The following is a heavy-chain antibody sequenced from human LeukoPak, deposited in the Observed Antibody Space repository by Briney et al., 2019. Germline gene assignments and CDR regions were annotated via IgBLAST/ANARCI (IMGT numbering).Heavy chain of an antibody. CDR3: ARPPMGRGALE. Sequence: ASVKVSCKTSGYTSTNYDINWVRQASGQWLEWMGWMSTQSGDAGFSKKFQGRVTFTRDTSMRTAYMELTSLTSDDTAVYYCARPPMGRGALEWGQGTLGTVSP. J-gene: IGHJ4*02. D-gene: IGHD3-10*01. V-gene: IGHV1-8*01. CDR2: MSTQSGDA. CDR1: GYTSTNYD.